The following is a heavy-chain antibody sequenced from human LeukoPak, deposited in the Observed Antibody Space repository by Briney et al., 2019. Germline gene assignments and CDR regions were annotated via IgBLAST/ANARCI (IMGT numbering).Heavy chain of an antibody. Sequence: SQTLSLTCAVSGGSISSGGYSWSWIRQPPGKGLEWIGYIYHSGSTYYNPSLKSRVTISVDRSKNQFSLKLSSVTAADTAVYYYARGPYRTGGYFDLWGRGTLVTVSS. J-gene: IGHJ2*01. CDR3: ARGPYRTGGYFDL. CDR2: IYHSGST. CDR1: GGSISSGGYS. D-gene: IGHD1/OR15-1a*01. V-gene: IGHV4-30-2*01.